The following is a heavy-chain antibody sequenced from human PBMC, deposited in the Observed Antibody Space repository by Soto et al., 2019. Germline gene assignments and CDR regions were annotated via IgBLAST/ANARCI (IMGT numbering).Heavy chain of an antibody. D-gene: IGHD3-22*01. CDR3: ARRGAYHYDSRGYSVGF. V-gene: IGHV5-51*01. CDR1: GFSFPSSW. CDR2: IYPFDSYN. J-gene: IGHJ4*02. Sequence: VESLKISCKGPGFSFPSSWIGWVRQMPWKGLAWMGIIYPFDSYNRYSPSFQGPVTISVDKSVSTAYLQWSSLKASDTAMYYCARRGAYHYDSRGYSVGFWGKGNRVSVST.